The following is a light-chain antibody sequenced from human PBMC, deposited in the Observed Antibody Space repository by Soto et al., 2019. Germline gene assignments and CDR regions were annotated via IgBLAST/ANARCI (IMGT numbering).Light chain of an antibody. CDR1: SSDVGGYNY. V-gene: IGLV2-14*01. CDR2: DVS. J-gene: IGLJ2*01. CDR3: SSYTSSSTDVV. Sequence: QSALTQPASVSGSPGQSITISCTGTSSDVGGYNYVSWYQQHPGKDPKLMIYDVSNRPSGVSNRFSGSKSGNTASLTISGLQAEDEADYYCSSYTSSSTDVVFGGGTQLTVL.